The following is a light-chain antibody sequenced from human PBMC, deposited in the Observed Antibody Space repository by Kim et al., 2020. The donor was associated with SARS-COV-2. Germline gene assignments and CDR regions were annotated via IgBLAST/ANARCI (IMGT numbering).Light chain of an antibody. CDR3: LQNHTTPLT. J-gene: IGKJ4*01. Sequence: ATINCKSSLSVLPNPNNKNYLGWYQQKPGQHPKLLIYWASTRESGVPDRFSGSGSGTDFTLTISSLQAEDVAIYYCLQNHTTPLTFGGGTTVDSK. V-gene: IGKV4-1*01. CDR1: LSVLPNPNNKNY. CDR2: WAS.